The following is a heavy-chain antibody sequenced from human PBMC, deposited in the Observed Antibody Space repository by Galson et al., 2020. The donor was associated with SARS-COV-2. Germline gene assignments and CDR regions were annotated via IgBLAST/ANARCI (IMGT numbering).Heavy chain of an antibody. V-gene: IGHV1-18*04. Sequence: ASVKVSCKASGYTFTSYGISWVRQAPGQGLEWMGWNSAYNGNTNYAQKLQGRVTMTTDTSTSTAYMELRSLRSDDTAVYYCARDLTYGGNLDYWGQGTLVTVSS. D-gene: IGHD4-17*01. CDR1: GYTFTSYG. J-gene: IGHJ4*02. CDR2: NSAYNGNT. CDR3: ARDLTYGGNLDY.